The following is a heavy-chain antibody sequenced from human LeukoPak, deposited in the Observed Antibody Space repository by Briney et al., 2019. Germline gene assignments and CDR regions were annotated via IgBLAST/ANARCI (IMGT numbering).Heavy chain of an antibody. CDR3: ASSRAYGSGSYHRGRYNWFDP. V-gene: IGHV1-69*01. Sequence: GASVKVSCKASGGTFSSYAISWVRQAPGQGLEWMGGIIPIFGTANYAQKFQGRVTITADESTSTAYMELSSLRSEDTAVYYCASSRAYGSGSYHRGRYNWFDPWGQGTLVTVSS. J-gene: IGHJ5*02. D-gene: IGHD3-10*01. CDR2: IIPIFGTA. CDR1: GGTFSSYA.